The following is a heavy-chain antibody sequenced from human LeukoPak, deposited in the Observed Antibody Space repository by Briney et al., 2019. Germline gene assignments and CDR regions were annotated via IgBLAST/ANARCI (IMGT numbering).Heavy chain of an antibody. V-gene: IGHV1-58*01. CDR3: AAEGLVDWGGDCLDY. Sequence: ASVKVSCKASGFTFTSSALQWVRQARGQRLEWIGWIVVGSGNRNYAQKFQERVTITRDMSTSTAHMELSSLRSEDRAVYYCAAEGLVDWGGDCLDYWGQGTLVSVSS. J-gene: IGHJ4*02. D-gene: IGHD2-21*01. CDR1: GFTFTSSA. CDR2: IVVGSGNR.